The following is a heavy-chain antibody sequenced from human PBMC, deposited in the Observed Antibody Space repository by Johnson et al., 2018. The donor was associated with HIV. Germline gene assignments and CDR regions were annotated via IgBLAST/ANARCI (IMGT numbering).Heavy chain of an antibody. CDR2: ISYGGGKK. CDR3: AKAYSVAGLRDAFDI. Sequence: QVRLVESGGGAVQPGRSLRLYCAVSEFTVTNYAMHWVRLAPGKGLQWVAVISYGGGKKYYGDSVEGRFTISKDISKNTLYLQLTSLTGEDTAVYFCAKAYSVAGLRDAFDIWGQGTMVTVSS. J-gene: IGHJ3*02. D-gene: IGHD6-19*01. V-gene: IGHV3-30*04. CDR1: EFTVTNYA.